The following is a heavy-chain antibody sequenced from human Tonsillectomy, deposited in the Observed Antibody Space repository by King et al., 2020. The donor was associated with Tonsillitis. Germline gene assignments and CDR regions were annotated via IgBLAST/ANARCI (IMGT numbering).Heavy chain of an antibody. J-gene: IGHJ4*02. D-gene: IGHD1-26*01. CDR1: GGSISSYY. CDR3: ARRVAGALDY. V-gene: IGHV4-59*08. CDR2: MYYSGST. Sequence: VQLQESGPGLVKPSETLSLPCTVSGGSISSYYWSWIRQPPGKGLEWIGYMYYSGSTNYNPSLKSRVTISVDTSKNQFSLKLSSVTAADTAVYYCARRVAGALDYWGQGALVTVSS.